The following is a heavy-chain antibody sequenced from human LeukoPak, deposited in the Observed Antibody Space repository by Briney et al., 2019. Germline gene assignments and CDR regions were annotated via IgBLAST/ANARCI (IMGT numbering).Heavy chain of an antibody. CDR2: ISSSSSYI. Sequence: PGGSLRLSCAASGFTFSSYSMNWVRQAPGKGLEWVSSISSSSSYIYYADSVKGRFTISRDNAKNSLYLQMNSLRAEDTAVYYCARYFGSGWYHSRLDAFDIWGQGTMVTVSS. CDR1: GFTFSSYS. V-gene: IGHV3-21*01. D-gene: IGHD6-19*01. J-gene: IGHJ3*02. CDR3: ARYFGSGWYHSRLDAFDI.